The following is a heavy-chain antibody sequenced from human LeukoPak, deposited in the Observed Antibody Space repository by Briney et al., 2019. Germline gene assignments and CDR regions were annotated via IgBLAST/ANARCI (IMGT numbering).Heavy chain of an antibody. CDR1: GGSVSSSNW. D-gene: IGHD2-2*01. Sequence: SGTLSLTCAVSGGSVSSSNWWSWVRQPPGKGLEWIGEIYHSGSTNYNPSLKSRVTISVDKSKNQFSLKLSSVTAADTAVYYCVRVGTRYCSSTSCSIDYWGQGTLVTVSS. CDR3: VRVGTRYCSSTSCSIDY. CDR2: IYHSGST. V-gene: IGHV4-4*02. J-gene: IGHJ4*02.